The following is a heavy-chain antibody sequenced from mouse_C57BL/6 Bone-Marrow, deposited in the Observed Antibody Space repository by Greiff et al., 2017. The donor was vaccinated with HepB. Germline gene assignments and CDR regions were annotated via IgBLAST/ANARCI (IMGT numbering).Heavy chain of an antibody. CDR1: GFTFSDYY. CDR2: INYDGSST. D-gene: IGHD1-1*01. Sequence: EVMLVESEGGLVQPGSSMKLSCTASGFTFSDYYMAWVRQGPEKGLEWVANINYDGSSTYYLDSLKSRFIISRDNAKNILYLQMSSLKSEDTATYYCARDRTTVPYWYFDVWGTGTTVTVSS. J-gene: IGHJ1*03. V-gene: IGHV5-16*01. CDR3: ARDRTTVPYWYFDV.